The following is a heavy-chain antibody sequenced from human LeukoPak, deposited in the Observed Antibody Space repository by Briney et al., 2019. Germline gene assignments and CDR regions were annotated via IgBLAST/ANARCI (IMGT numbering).Heavy chain of an antibody. J-gene: IGHJ4*02. CDR2: ISGSGAST. CDR3: AKDVGKWESLHFFDY. Sequence: XGSLRLSCLTSGFTFSTNAMSWVRQAPGKGLEWISGISGSGASTYSADSVTGRFTISRDNSRNTLYLQMNSLRGDDTAVYYCAKDVGKWESLHFFDYWGQGTLVTVSS. V-gene: IGHV3-23*01. CDR1: GFTFSTNA. D-gene: IGHD1-26*01.